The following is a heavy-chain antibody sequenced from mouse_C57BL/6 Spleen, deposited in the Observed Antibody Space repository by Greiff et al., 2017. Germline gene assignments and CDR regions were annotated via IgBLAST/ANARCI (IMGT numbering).Heavy chain of an antibody. Sequence: EVKLMESGGGLVKPGGSLKLSCAASGYTFSDYGMHWVRQTPERGLEWVANISSGSSTSYYADRVKGRFTSSRDNAKNTLYLQMTSLRSEDTAMYYCARLDCAYCYFDYWGKGTTVTVSS. CDR2: ISSGSSTS. CDR3: ARLDCAYCYFDY. D-gene: IGHD4-1*01. J-gene: IGHJ1*03. V-gene: IGHV5-17*01. CDR1: GYTFSDYG.